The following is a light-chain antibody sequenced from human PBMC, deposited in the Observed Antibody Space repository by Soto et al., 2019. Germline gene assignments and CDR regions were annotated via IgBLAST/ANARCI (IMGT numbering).Light chain of an antibody. CDR1: QDITNF. J-gene: IGKJ1*01. Sequence: DIQMTQSPSSLSASVGDRVTITCQASQDITNFLICYQQKPGEAPKLLIYDASSLETGVPSRLSGSGSGTDFSFTVSRLQTEDVALYYCQQYYNFPRTFGQGTKVEIK. CDR3: QQYYNFPRT. V-gene: IGKV1-33*01. CDR2: DAS.